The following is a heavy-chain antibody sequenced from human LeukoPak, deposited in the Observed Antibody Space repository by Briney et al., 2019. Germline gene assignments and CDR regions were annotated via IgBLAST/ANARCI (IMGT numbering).Heavy chain of an antibody. V-gene: IGHV1-18*01. CDR2: ISAYNGNT. CDR3: ARGGDQSGIVGATGPGYYYYYMDV. J-gene: IGHJ6*03. Sequence: ASVKVSCKASGYTFTNYGISWVRQAPGQGLEWMGWISAYNGNTNYAQKLQGRVTITADESTSTAYMELSSRRSEDTAVYYCARGGDQSGIVGATGPGYYYYYMDVWGKGTTVTVSS. D-gene: IGHD1-26*01. CDR1: GYTFTNYG.